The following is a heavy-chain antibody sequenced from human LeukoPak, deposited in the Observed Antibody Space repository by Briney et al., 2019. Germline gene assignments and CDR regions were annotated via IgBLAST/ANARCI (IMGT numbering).Heavy chain of an antibody. Sequence: GGSLRLSCAASGFTFSSYWMPWVRQAPGKGLVWVSRINSDGSSTSYADSVKGRFTISRDNAKNTLYLQMNSLRAEDTAVYYCARGFMVRGVISERATRTGGMDVWGQGTTVTVSS. CDR1: GFTFSSYW. CDR3: ARGFMVRGVISERATRTGGMDV. CDR2: INSDGSST. J-gene: IGHJ6*02. D-gene: IGHD3-10*01. V-gene: IGHV3-74*01.